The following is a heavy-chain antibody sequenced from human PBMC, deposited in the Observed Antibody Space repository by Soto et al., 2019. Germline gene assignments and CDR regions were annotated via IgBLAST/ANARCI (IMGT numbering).Heavy chain of an antibody. CDR1: GGSISSYY. CDR2: IYYSGST. D-gene: IGHD2-2*01. V-gene: IGHV4-59*01. CDR3: AREVVVVPAAGDYYYYYTDV. Sequence: SETLSLTCTVSGGSISSYYWSWIRQPPGKGLEWIGYIYYSGSTNYNPSLKSRVTISVDTSKNQFSLKLSSVTAADTAVYYCAREVVVVPAAGDYYYYYTDVWGKGTTVTGSS. J-gene: IGHJ6*03.